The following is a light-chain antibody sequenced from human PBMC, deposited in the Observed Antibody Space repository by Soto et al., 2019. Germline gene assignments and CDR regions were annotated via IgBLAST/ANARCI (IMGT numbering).Light chain of an antibody. Sequence: QSALTQPPSASGSPGQSVTISCTGTSSDVAGSDYVSWYQQHPGKAPKLIIYEVTKRPAGVPDRFSGSKSGNTASLTVSGVQADDESYYYCSSFARGDNPHVLFGGGTKVTVL. CDR2: EVT. J-gene: IGLJ2*01. V-gene: IGLV2-8*01. CDR1: SSDVAGSDY. CDR3: SSFARGDNPHVL.